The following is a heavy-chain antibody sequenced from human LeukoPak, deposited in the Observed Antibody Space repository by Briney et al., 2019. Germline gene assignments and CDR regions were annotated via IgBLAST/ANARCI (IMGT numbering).Heavy chain of an antibody. J-gene: IGHJ4*02. CDR2: IYSGGST. D-gene: IGHD6-13*01. V-gene: IGHV3-53*01. CDR1: GFTVSSNY. CDR3: AGGGGQQLVLGHFDY. Sequence: QTGGSLRLSCAASGFTVSSNYMSWVRQAPGKGLEWVSVIYSGGSTYYADSVKGRFTISRGNSKNTLYLQMNSLRAEDTAVYYCAGGGGQQLVLGHFDYWGQGTLVTVSS.